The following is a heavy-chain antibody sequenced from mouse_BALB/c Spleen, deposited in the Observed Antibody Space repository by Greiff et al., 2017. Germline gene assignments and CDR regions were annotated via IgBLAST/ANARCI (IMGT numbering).Heavy chain of an antibody. CDR1: GFTFSSFG. CDR3: ARFSYGNYAMDY. D-gene: IGHD2-1*01. V-gene: IGHV5-17*02. CDR2: ISSGSSTI. Sequence: EVQRVESGGGLVQPGGSRKLSCAASGFTFSSFGMHWVRQAPEKGLEWVAYISSGSSTIYYADTVKGRFTISRDNPKNTLFLQMTSLRSEDTAMYYCARFSYGNYAMDYWGQGTSVTVSS. J-gene: IGHJ4*01.